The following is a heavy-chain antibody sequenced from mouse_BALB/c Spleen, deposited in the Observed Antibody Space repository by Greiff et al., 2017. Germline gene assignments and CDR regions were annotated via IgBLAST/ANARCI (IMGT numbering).Heavy chain of an antibody. CDR2: IWSGGST. V-gene: IGHV2-4-1*01. CDR1: GFSFTSYG. Sequence: VQVVESGPGLVQPSQSLSITCTVSGFSFTSYGVHWVRQSPGKGLEWLGVIWSGGSTDYNAAFISRLSISKDNSKSQVFFKMNSLQADDTAIYDCARKAIYSAMDYWGQGTSVTVSS. J-gene: IGHJ4*01. CDR3: ARKAIYSAMDY. D-gene: IGHD1-1*01.